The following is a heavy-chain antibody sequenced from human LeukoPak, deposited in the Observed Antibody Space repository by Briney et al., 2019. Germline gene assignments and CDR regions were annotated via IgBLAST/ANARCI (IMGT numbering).Heavy chain of an antibody. V-gene: IGHV3-53*01. Sequence: GGSLSLSCTASRFTVCSNYMSWVRQAPGKGVEWVSVIYSGGSTYYADSVKGRFTISRDNSKNTLYLQMNSLRAEDTAVYYCARDHSGYLTYYFDYWGQGTLVTVSS. CDR2: IYSGGST. CDR1: RFTVCSNY. J-gene: IGHJ4*02. CDR3: ARDHSGYLTYYFDY. D-gene: IGHD3-22*01.